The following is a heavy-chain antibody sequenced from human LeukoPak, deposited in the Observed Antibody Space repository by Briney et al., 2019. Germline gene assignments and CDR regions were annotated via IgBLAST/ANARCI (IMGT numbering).Heavy chain of an antibody. Sequence: GGSLRLSCAASGFTFSSYAMTWVRQAPGKGLEWVSTISGSGGSTYYADSVKGRFTISRDNSKNTLYLQMNSLRDEDTAVYYCARVGIVVVVAATLHLDYWGQGTLVTVSS. J-gene: IGHJ4*02. CDR1: GFTFSSYA. CDR3: ARVGIVVVVAATLHLDY. V-gene: IGHV3-23*01. CDR2: ISGSGGST. D-gene: IGHD2-15*01.